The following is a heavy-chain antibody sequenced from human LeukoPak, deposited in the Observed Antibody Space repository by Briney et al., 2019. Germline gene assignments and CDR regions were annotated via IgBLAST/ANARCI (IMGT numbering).Heavy chain of an antibody. D-gene: IGHD1-7*01. V-gene: IGHV3-23*01. Sequence: GGSLRLSCAASGFTFSSYAMSWVRRAPGKGLEWVSAISGSGGSTYYADSVKGRFTISRDNSKNTLYLQMNSLRAEDTAVYYCAKGLTGTTDVDWFDPWGQGTLVTVSS. J-gene: IGHJ5*02. CDR2: ISGSGGST. CDR1: GFTFSSYA. CDR3: AKGLTGTTDVDWFDP.